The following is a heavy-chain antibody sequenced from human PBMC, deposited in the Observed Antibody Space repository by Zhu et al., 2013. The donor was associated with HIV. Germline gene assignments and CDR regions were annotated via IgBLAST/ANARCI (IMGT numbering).Heavy chain of an antibody. D-gene: IGHD2-8*01. CDR1: GYTFTGYY. V-gene: IGHV1-2*02. CDR2: INPNSGGT. J-gene: IGHJ4*02. CDR3: ARVPLLDIVLMVYAXDY. Sequence: QVQLVQSGAEVKKPGASVKVSCKASGYTFTGYYMHWVRQAPGQGLEWMGWINPNSGGTNYAQKFQGRVTMTRDTSISTAYMELSRLRSDDTAVYYCARVPLLDIVLMVYAXDYVGPGNPGPPSP.